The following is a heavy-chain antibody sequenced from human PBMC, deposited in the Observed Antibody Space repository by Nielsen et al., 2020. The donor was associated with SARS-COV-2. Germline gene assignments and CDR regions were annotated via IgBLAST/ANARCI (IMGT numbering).Heavy chain of an antibody. D-gene: IGHD3-10*01. CDR2: IRQDGSEK. J-gene: IGHJ4*02. Sequence: GESLKISCAASGFNFRSYWMSWVRQAPGKGLEWVANIRQDGSEKYYVDSVKGRFNISRDNAKNSLYLQMNSLRAEDTALYYCAKVFPMVRGPWDYWGQGTLVTVSS. CDR3: AKVFPMVRGPWDY. CDR1: GFNFRSYW. V-gene: IGHV3-7*03.